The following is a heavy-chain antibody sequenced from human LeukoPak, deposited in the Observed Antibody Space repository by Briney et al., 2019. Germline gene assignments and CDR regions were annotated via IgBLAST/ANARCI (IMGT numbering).Heavy chain of an antibody. CDR3: AGRSSGYLGVDY. CDR1: GGTFSSYA. CDR2: IIPIFGTA. J-gene: IGHJ4*02. Sequence: ASVKVSCKASGGTFSSYAISWVRQAPGQGLEWMGGIIPIFGTANYAQKFQGRVTITTDESTSTAYMELSSLRSEDTAVYYCAGRSSGYLGVDYWGQGTLVTVSS. D-gene: IGHD3-22*01. V-gene: IGHV1-69*05.